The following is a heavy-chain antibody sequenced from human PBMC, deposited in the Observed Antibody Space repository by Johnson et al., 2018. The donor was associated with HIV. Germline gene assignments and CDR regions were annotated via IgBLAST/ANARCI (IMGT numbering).Heavy chain of an antibody. Sequence: VQLVESGGGVVQPGRSLRLSCAASGFIFDDYGMSWVRQAPGKGLEWVSGISWNSGSIGYADSVKGRFTISRDNAKNSLFLQMNSLRAEDTAVYYCAKGGAVAGTRDAFDIWGQGTMVTVSS. J-gene: IGHJ3*02. CDR2: ISWNSGSI. D-gene: IGHD6-19*01. CDR1: GFIFDDYG. CDR3: AKGGAVAGTRDAFDI. V-gene: IGHV3-20*04.